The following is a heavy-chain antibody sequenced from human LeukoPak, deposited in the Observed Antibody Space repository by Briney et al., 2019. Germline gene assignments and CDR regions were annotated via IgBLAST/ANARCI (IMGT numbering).Heavy chain of an antibody. CDR3: ARDPYYYDSSGYHYWYFDL. J-gene: IGHJ2*01. V-gene: IGHV4-59*11. Sequence: SETLSLTCTVSDGSMSSHYWSWIRQPPGKGLEWIGYIYYSGSTNYNPSLKSRVTISVDTSKSQFSLKLNSVTAADTAVYYCARDPYYYDSSGYHYWYFDLWGRGTLVTVSS. D-gene: IGHD3-22*01. CDR1: DGSMSSHY. CDR2: IYYSGST.